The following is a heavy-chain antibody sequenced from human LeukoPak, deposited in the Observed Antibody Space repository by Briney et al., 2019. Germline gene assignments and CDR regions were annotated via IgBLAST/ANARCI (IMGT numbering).Heavy chain of an antibody. D-gene: IGHD6-19*01. CDR3: ARRSIAVAGTRINWFDP. CDR2: IYYSGST. CDR1: GGSISSSSYY. V-gene: IGHV4-39*01. Sequence: SETLSLTCTVSGGSISSSSYYWGWIRQPPGKGLEWIGSIYYSGSTYYNPSLKSRVTISVDTSKNQFSLKLSSVTAADTAVYYCARRSIAVAGTRINWFDPWGQGTLATVSS. J-gene: IGHJ5*02.